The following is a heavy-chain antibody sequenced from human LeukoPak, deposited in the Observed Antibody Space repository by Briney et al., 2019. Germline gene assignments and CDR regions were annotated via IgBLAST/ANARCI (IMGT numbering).Heavy chain of an antibody. CDR3: ATDSKYWRRPNYYMDV. D-gene: IGHD2/OR15-2a*01. V-gene: IGHV1-24*01. CDR2: FDPEDGET. J-gene: IGHJ6*03. CDR1: GYTLTDLS. Sequence: VASVKVSCKVSGYTLTDLSMHWARQAPGKGLEWMGGFDPEDGETIYAQKFQGRVTMTEDTSTDTAYMELSSLRSEDTAVYYCATDSKYWRRPNYYMDVWGKGTTVTVSS.